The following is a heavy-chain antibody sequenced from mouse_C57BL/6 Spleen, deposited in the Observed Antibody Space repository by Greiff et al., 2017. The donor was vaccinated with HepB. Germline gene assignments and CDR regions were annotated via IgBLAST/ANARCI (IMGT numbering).Heavy chain of an antibody. Sequence: VQLKESGGGLVKPGGSLKLSCAASGFTFSDYGMHWVRQAPEKGLEWVAYISSGSSTIYYADTVKGRFTISRDNAKNTLFLQMTSLRSADTAMYYRARRDYGSSFGAMHYGGQGTSVTVSA. V-gene: IGHV5-17*01. CDR3: ARRDYGSSFGAMHY. CDR2: ISSGSSTI. J-gene: IGHJ4*01. D-gene: IGHD1-1*01. CDR1: GFTFSDYG.